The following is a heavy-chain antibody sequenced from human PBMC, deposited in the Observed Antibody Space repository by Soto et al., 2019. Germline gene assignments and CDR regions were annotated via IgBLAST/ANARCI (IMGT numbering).Heavy chain of an antibody. J-gene: IGHJ4*02. D-gene: IGHD3-10*01. CDR3: AGGNSFGSGIGYSDH. CDR1: GGSISSYY. Sequence: PSETLSLTCTVSGGSISSYYWSWIRQPPGKGLEWIGYIYYSGSTNYSPSLKSRVTISVDTSKNQFSLKLRSVTAADTAIYYCAGGNSFGSGIGYSDHWGQGAQVTVSS. V-gene: IGHV4-59*08. CDR2: IYYSGST.